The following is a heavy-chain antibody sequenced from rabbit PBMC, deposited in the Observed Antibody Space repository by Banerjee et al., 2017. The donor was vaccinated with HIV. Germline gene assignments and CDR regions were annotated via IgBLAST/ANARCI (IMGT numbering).Heavy chain of an antibody. J-gene: IGHJ4*01. CDR3: VRGTIVVAGGRNYFNL. CDR1: GLDISSYS. V-gene: IGHV1S7*01. Sequence: QLVESGGGLVQPGGSLKLSCKASGLDISSYSIGWVRQAPGKGLEWIGYIDPVFGDTYYASWVNGRFTISSHNAQNTLYLQLNSLTAADTATYFCVRGTIVVAGGRNYFNLWGPGTLVTVS. CDR2: IDPVFGDT. D-gene: IGHD4-1*01.